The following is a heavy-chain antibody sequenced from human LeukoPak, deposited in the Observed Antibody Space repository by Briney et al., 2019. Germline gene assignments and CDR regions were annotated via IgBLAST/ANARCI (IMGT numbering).Heavy chain of an antibody. CDR1: GFTFSSYG. V-gene: IGHV3-30*18. CDR3: AKGSVVAAKGGGYYFDY. Sequence: GRSLRLSCAASGFTFSSYGMHWVRQAPGKGLEWVAVISYDGSNKYYADSVKGRFTISRDNSKNTLYLQTNSLRAEDTAVYYCAKGSVVAAKGGGYYFDYWGQGTPVTVSS. CDR2: ISYDGSNK. J-gene: IGHJ4*02. D-gene: IGHD2-15*01.